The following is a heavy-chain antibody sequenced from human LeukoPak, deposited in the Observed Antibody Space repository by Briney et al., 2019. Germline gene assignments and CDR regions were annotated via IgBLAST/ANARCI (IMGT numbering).Heavy chain of an antibody. CDR2: ISAYNGNT. CDR3: AGDYYDSSGYYPEYFQH. V-gene: IGHV1-18*01. D-gene: IGHD3-22*01. CDR1: GYTFTSYG. J-gene: IGHJ1*01. Sequence: WASVKVSCKASGYTFTSYGISWVRQAPGQGLEWMGWISAYNGNTNYAQKLQGRVTMTTDTSTSTAYMELRSLRSDDTAVYYCAGDYYDSSGYYPEYFQHWGQGTLVTVSS.